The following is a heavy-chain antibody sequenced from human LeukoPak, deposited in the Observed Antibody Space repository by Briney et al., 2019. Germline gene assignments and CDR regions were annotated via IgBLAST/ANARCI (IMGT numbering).Heavy chain of an antibody. J-gene: IGHJ2*01. CDR3: ARDTSVAGTWYFDL. V-gene: IGHV4-59*01. CDR2: IYYSGST. Sequence: SETLSLTCTVSGGSISSYYGSWIRQPPGKGLEWIGYIYYSGSTNYNPSLKSRVTISVHTSKNQFYLKLRSVTAAYPAVYYCARDTSVAGTWYFDLWARGTLVTVSS. D-gene: IGHD6-19*01. CDR1: GGSISSYY.